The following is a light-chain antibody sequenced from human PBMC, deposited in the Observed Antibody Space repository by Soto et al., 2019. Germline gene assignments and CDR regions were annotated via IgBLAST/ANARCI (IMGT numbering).Light chain of an antibody. CDR1: QDISNY. CDR2: YAS. V-gene: IGKV1-33*01. J-gene: IGKJ2*01. Sequence: DIQMTQSPSSLSASVGDRVTITCQASQDISNYLNWYQQKPGKAPKLLIYYASNLEKGVPSRFSGSGSRTDFTFTISRLQPEDIATYYCQQYDNLPYTFGQGTKLEIK. CDR3: QQYDNLPYT.